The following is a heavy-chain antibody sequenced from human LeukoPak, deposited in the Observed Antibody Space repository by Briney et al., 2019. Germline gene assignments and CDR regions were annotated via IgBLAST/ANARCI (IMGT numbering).Heavy chain of an antibody. CDR1: GFTFDGHG. CDR3: AKDTGRPTDAITMEDNAFDI. V-gene: IGHV3-9*01. CDR2: ISWSSGII. J-gene: IGHJ3*02. Sequence: GGSLRLSCAASGFTFDGHGMHRVRQAPGKGLEWVSGISWSSGIIGYADSVKGRFTISRDNAKNSLYLQMDSLRAEDTALYYCAKDTGRPTDAITMEDNAFDIWGQGTMVTVSS. D-gene: IGHD3-3*01.